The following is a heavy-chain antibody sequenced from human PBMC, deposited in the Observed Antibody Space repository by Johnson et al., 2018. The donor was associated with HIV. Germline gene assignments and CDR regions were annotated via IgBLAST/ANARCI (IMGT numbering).Heavy chain of an antibody. J-gene: IGHJ3*02. V-gene: IGHV3-23*04. Sequence: VQLVESGGGVVRPGGSLRLSCAASGFTFDDYGMTWVRQAPGKGLEWVSGISGSGGRPYYADSVKGRFTISRDNSKNTTYLQMNSLRAEDTAVYYCARAIGDGYPGMKAFDIWGQGTMVTVSS. D-gene: IGHD5-24*01. CDR3: ARAIGDGYPGMKAFDI. CDR2: ISGSGGRP. CDR1: GFTFDDYG.